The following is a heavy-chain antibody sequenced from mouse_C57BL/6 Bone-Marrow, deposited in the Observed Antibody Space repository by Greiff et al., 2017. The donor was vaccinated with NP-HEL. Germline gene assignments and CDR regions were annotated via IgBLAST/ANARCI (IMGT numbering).Heavy chain of an antibody. CDR3: ARSPVVAYYYAMDY. CDR2: IDPNSGGT. D-gene: IGHD1-1*01. Sequence: QVHVKQSGAELVKPGDSVKLSCKASGYTFTSYWMHWVKQRPGRGLEWIGRIDPNSGGTKYNEKFKSKATLTVDKPSSTAYMQLSSLTSEDSAVYYCARSPVVAYYYAMDYWGQGTSVTVSS. CDR1: GYTFTSYW. J-gene: IGHJ4*01. V-gene: IGHV1-72*01.